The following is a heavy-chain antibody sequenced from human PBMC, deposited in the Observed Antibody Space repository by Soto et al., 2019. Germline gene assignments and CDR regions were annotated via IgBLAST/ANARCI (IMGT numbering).Heavy chain of an antibody. J-gene: IGHJ6*03. CDR1: VASFGSGGYS. Sequence: QVQLQESGPGLVKPSQTLSLTCTVSVASFGSGGYSGGWIRQNPGKGLEWIGYIYYSGSTYYNPSLKSRVTISVDTSKNQFSLKLSSVTAADTAVYYCARDQVGNYYYMDVWGKGTTVTVSS. V-gene: IGHV4-31*03. CDR2: IYYSGST. D-gene: IGHD1-26*01. CDR3: ARDQVGNYYYMDV.